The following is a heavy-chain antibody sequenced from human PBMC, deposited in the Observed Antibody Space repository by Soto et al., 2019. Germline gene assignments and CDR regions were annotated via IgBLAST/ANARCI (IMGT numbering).Heavy chain of an antibody. D-gene: IGHD3-10*01. V-gene: IGHV4-4*02. CDR3: ARVLSGNKEWFDS. J-gene: IGHJ5*01. CDR1: GVSISGGNV. CDR2: VFDHGST. Sequence: QVQLQESGPGLVKPWGTLSLTCAVSGVSISGGNVWSWVRQPPGKGLEWIGEVFDHGSTNYNPSLKRRVTLSVDKSPNGFSLNLTSVTAADTAVYYCARVLSGNKEWFDSWGQGILVTVSS.